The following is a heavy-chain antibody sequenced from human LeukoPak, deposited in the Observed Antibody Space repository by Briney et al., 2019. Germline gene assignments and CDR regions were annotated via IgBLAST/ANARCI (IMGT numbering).Heavy chain of an antibody. Sequence: PGGSLRLSCAASGFSFSDHYMDWVRQAPGKGLEWVGRTTNKANSHTTEYAASVKGRFFISRDDSKNSLYLQMNSLKTEDTAVYYCTTESHSSGWFRVYWGQGTLVTVSS. V-gene: IGHV3-72*01. CDR1: GFSFSDHY. D-gene: IGHD6-19*01. CDR3: TTESHSSGWFRVY. J-gene: IGHJ4*02. CDR2: TTNKANSHTT.